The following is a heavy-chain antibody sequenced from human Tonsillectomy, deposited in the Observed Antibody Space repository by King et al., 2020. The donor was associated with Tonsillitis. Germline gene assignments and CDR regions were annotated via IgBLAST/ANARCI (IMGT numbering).Heavy chain of an antibody. CDR1: DFTSSTHW. Sequence: VQLVESGGGLVQPGGSLRLSCAASDFTSSTHWMTWVRQAPGKGLEWVANIKEDGSEIYYVDSVKGRFTISRDAAKKSLYLLMNSLRADDTAVYYCVRGRGWLFDDWGQGTLVTVSS. D-gene: IGHD6-19*01. CDR3: VRGRGWLFDD. V-gene: IGHV3-7*03. CDR2: IKEDGSEI. J-gene: IGHJ4*02.